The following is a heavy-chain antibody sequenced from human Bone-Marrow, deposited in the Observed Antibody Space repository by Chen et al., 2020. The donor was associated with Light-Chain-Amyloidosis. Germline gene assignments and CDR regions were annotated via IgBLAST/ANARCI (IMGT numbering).Heavy chain of an antibody. D-gene: IGHD5-12*01. CDR2: INPDGTRV. CDR1: GFTFRTSW. J-gene: IGHJ4*02. V-gene: IGHV3-74*01. Sequence: DVQLLESGGGLVQPGGSLRLSCAASGFTFRTSWMQWGRQAPGKGLVWVSRINPDGTRVDYADSVRGRFTISRDDAKSTLYLQMNSLRAEDTAVYYCSREFTGYDDYWGQGTLVTVSS. CDR3: SREFTGYDDY.